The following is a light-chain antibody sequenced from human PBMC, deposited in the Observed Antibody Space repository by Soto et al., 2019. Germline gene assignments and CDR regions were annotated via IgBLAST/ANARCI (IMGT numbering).Light chain of an antibody. Sequence: IRMTQSPSSLCASTGYRVTITCRASQVMSSWLAWYQQKPGKAPKLLIFAASTLQSGVPSRFSGSGSRTDFTLTITSLQPEDIGTYYCQQTDTLPSTFGQGHDWRL. J-gene: IGKJ5*01. V-gene: IGKV1D-12*01. CDR3: QQTDTLPST. CDR1: QVMSSW. CDR2: AAS.